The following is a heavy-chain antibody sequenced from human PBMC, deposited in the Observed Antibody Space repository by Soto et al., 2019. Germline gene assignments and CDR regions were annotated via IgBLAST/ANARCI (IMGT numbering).Heavy chain of an antibody. CDR1: GYSFTSYW. Sequence: GESLKISCKGSGYSFTSYWISWVRQMPGKGLEWMGRIDPSDSYTNYSPSFQGHVTISADKSISTAYLQWSSLKASDTAMYYCARVVGATYYFDYWGQGALVTVSS. CDR2: IDPSDSYT. CDR3: ARVVGATYYFDY. D-gene: IGHD1-26*01. J-gene: IGHJ4*02. V-gene: IGHV5-10-1*01.